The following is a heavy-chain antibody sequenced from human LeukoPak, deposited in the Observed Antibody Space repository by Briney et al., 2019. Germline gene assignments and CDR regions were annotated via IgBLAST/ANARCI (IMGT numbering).Heavy chain of an antibody. V-gene: IGHV3-23*01. J-gene: IGHJ4*02. CDR3: AKVSWGSGYPVDY. Sequence: GGSLRLSCAASGFTFSSYAMSWVRQAPGEGLEWVSAISGSDDSTYYANSVKGRFTISRDNSKNTLYLQMNSLRVEDTAVYFCAKVSWGSGYPVDYWGQGTLVTVSS. D-gene: IGHD3-3*01. CDR2: ISGSDDST. CDR1: GFTFSSYA.